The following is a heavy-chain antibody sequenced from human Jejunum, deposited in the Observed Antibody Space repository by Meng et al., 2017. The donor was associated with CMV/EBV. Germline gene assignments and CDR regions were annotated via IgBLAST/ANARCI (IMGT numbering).Heavy chain of an antibody. CDR2: IYSTGSA. V-gene: IGHV4-30-4*08. CDR3: ARAYAYYYDSSVYYLDY. J-gene: IGHJ4*02. Sequence: SNAVYYLNGIPRSPGKGLEWIGYIYSTGSAYYTPSLKSRLNMSVDTSKNQFSLHLSSVTAADTAVYYCARAYAYYYDSSVYYLDYWGQGALVTVSS. D-gene: IGHD3-22*01. CDR1: SNAVYY.